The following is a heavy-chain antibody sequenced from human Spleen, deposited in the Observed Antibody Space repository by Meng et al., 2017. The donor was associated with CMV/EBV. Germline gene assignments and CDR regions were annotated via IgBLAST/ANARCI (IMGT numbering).Heavy chain of an antibody. J-gene: IGHJ4*02. Sequence: VQVVQSGAEVKKPGSSVKVSCKASGGTFSSYAINWVRQAPGQGLEWMGGIIPIFGTANYAQKFQGRVTITADESTSTAYMELSSLRSEDTAVYYCAREPTFMITFGGVINWGQGTLVTVSS. CDR2: IIPIFGTA. CDR1: GGTFSSYA. D-gene: IGHD3-16*02. CDR3: AREPTFMITFGGVIN. V-gene: IGHV1-69*12.